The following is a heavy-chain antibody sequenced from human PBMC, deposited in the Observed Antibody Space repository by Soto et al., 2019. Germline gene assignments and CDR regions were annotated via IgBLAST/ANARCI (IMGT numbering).Heavy chain of an antibody. CDR1: GFSLSTRAVG. V-gene: IGHV2-5*01. CDR2: IYWNDDK. D-gene: IGHD1-26*01. CDR3: AHRHELGSFDI. Sequence: SGPTLVNPTQTLTLTCTFSGFSLSTRAVGVGWIRQPPGKALEWLALIYWNDDKRYSPSLKNRLTITKDTSKNHVVLTMTNMDPVDTAPYSCAHRHELGSFDIWGQGTKVTVSS. J-gene: IGHJ3*02.